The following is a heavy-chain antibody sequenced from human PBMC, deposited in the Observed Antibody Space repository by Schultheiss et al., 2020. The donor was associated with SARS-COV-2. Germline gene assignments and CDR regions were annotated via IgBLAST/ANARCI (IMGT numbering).Heavy chain of an antibody. CDR1: GGSISSGGYY. Sequence: SETLSLTCTVSGGSISSGGYYWSWIRQHPGKGLEWIGYIYYSGSTYYNPSLKSRVTISVDKSKNQFSLKLSSVTAADTAVYYCARGATGAPYYYDSSGYYFDYWGQGTLVTVSS. V-gene: IGHV4-30-4*08. D-gene: IGHD3-22*01. CDR2: IYYSGST. CDR3: ARGATGAPYYYDSSGYYFDY. J-gene: IGHJ4*02.